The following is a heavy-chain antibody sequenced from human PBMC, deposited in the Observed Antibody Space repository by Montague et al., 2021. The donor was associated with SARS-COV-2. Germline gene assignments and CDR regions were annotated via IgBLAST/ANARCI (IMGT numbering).Heavy chain of an antibody. CDR1: GFTFITYD. CDR3: TRDYRSIVGDGLDI. D-gene: IGHD3-16*02. J-gene: IGHJ3*02. Sequence: SLRLSCAASGFTFITYDMNCVRQAPGKGPEWISYISTSAYTTSYAGSVKGRFTISRDNGKNSLYLQMNSLRVEDTAVYYCTRDYRSIVGDGLDIWGQGTKVTVSS. CDR2: ISTSAYTT. V-gene: IGHV3-48*03.